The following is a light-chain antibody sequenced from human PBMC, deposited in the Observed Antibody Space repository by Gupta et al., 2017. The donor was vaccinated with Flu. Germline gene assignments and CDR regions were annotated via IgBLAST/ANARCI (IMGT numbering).Light chain of an antibody. J-gene: IGLJ3*02. CDR2: EVN. CDR1: TSDIGAY. Sequence: SSTSSCTGSTSDIGAYFSWYHHPPGTGPNLMIYEVNNRPSGISNRFSGSKSGNTASLTISGLQAEEEADYYCHSDTGGTNPWVFGGGTKLTVL. V-gene: IGLV2-14*01. CDR3: HSDTGGTNPWV.